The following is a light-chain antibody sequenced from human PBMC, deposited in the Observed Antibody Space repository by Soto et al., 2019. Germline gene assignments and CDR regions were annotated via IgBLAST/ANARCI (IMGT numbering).Light chain of an antibody. J-gene: IGKJ1*01. Sequence: EIVMTQSPATLSVSPGERATLSCRASQSVSSNSAWYQQKPGQAPRLLIYGASTRATGIPARFSGSGSGTEFTFTISSLQPEDSEVSYCQQYNDWPRTCGQGTKVDIK. CDR2: GAS. CDR3: QQYNDWPRT. CDR1: QSVSSN. V-gene: IGKV3-15*01.